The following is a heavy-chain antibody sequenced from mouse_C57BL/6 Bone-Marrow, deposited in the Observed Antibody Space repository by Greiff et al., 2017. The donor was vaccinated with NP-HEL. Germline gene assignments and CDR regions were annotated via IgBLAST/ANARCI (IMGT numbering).Heavy chain of an antibody. CDR2: ISYDGSN. J-gene: IGHJ2*01. V-gene: IGHV3-6*01. Sequence: VQLQQSGPGLVKPSQSLSLTCSVTGYSITSGYYWNWLRQFPGNKLEWMGYISYDGSNNYNPSLKNRISITRDTSKNQLFLKLNSVTTEDTATYYCARDLLTPFDYWGQGTTLTVSS. CDR1: GYSITSGYY. CDR3: ARDLLTPFDY.